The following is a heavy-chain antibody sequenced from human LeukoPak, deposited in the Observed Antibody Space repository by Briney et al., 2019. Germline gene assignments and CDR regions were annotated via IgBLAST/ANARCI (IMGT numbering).Heavy chain of an antibody. CDR2: FDPEDGET. Sequence: ASVKVSCKVSGYTLTELSMHWVRQAPGKGLEWMGGFDPEDGETIYAQKFQGRVTMTEDTSTDTAYMELSSLRSEDTAMYYCATVKFTPCGGDCSSLDYWGQGTLVTVSS. D-gene: IGHD2-21*02. CDR3: ATVKFTPCGGDCSSLDY. J-gene: IGHJ4*02. V-gene: IGHV1-24*01. CDR1: GYTLTELS.